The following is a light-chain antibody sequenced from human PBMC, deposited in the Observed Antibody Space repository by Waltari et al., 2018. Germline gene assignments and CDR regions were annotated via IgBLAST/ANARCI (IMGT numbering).Light chain of an antibody. CDR1: QRVSRF. V-gene: IGKV3-20*01. CDR2: GAS. J-gene: IGKJ1*01. CDR3: QKYDRLPAT. Sequence: EIVLTQSPGTLSLSPGERGTLSCRASQRVSRFLAWYQQNPGQAPRLLSYGASTRATGIPDRFSGSGSGTDFSLTISRLEPEDFAVYYCQKYDRLPATFGQGTKVDIK.